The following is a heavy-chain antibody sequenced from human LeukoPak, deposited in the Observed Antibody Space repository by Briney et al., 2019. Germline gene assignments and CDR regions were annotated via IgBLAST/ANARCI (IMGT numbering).Heavy chain of an antibody. CDR3: ARDRKVASHYYYYYMDV. Sequence: SVKVSCKASGYTFTGYYMHWVRQAPGQGLEWMGRIIPILGIANYAQKFQGRVTITADKSTSTAYMELSSLRSEDTAVYYCARDRKVASHYYYYYMDVWGKGTTVTVSS. CDR2: IIPILGIA. D-gene: IGHD2-21*01. V-gene: IGHV1-69*04. J-gene: IGHJ6*03. CDR1: GYTFTGYY.